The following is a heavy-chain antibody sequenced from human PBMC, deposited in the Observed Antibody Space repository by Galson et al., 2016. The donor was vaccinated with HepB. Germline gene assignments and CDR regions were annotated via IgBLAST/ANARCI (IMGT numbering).Heavy chain of an antibody. V-gene: IGHV4-31*03. D-gene: IGHD6-19*01. CDR3: ARGDGPPSSRRWLVPANWFDP. CDR2: IYYSGSV. Sequence: TLSLTCTVSGGSINRGVYYWTWIRQHPGKGLEWIASIYYSGSVYYNPSLQSRVVMSVDMSKNQFSLKLSSVTAADTAVYYCARGDGPPSSRRWLVPANWFDPWGQGTLVTVSS. CDR1: GGSINRGVYY. J-gene: IGHJ5*02.